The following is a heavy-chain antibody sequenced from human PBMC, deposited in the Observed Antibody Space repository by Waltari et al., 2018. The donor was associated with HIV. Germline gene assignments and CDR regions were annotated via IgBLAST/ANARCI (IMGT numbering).Heavy chain of an antibody. CDR1: GGSISSSSYY. V-gene: IGHV4-39*01. CDR2: IYYSGST. J-gene: IGHJ4*02. D-gene: IGHD3-3*01. Sequence: QLQLQESGPGLVKPSETLSLTCTVSGGSISSSSYYWGWIRQPPGKGLEWIGSIYYSGSTYYNPSLKSRVTISVDTSKNQFSLKLSSVTAADTAVYYCASTDFWTYYFDYWGQGTLVTVSS. CDR3: ASTDFWTYYFDY.